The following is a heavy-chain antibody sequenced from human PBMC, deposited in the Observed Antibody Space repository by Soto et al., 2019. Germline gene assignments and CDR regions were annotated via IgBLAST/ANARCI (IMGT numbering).Heavy chain of an antibody. J-gene: IGHJ5*02. CDR1: GYTFIDYG. V-gene: IGHV1-18*01. CDR3: ARGPQSTGWRGKWFDP. CDR2: IVTYNGNT. Sequence: QIQLVQSGTEVRKPGASVKVSCKASGYTFIDYGFSWVRQAPGQGLEWMGGIVTYNGNTQTAQKSQGSLTMTTDTSTRTAYIELTNLRSDDTAVYYCARGPQSTGWRGKWFDPWGQGTLVTVSS. D-gene: IGHD6-19*01.